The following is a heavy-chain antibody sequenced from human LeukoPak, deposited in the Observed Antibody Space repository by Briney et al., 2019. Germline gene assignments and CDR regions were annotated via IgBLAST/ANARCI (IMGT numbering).Heavy chain of an antibody. J-gene: IGHJ4*02. CDR1: GVTFSSHA. Sequence: GGSLRLSCTASGVTFSSHAMSWVRQAPGKGPEWGSGITGSGGSTYYAESVRGRLTISRDNSKNTLYLQMNSLRVEATAIYFCATRPASETYFAVFDFWGQGTLVTVSS. CDR3: ATRPASETYFAVFDF. D-gene: IGHD1-26*01. CDR2: ITGSGGST. V-gene: IGHV3-23*01.